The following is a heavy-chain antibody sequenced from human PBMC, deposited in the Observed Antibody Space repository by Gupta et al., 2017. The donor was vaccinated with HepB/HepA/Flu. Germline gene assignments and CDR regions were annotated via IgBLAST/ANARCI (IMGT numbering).Heavy chain of an antibody. D-gene: IGHD3-9*01. CDR3: ARGLFWDY. Sequence: QVQLQQWGAGLLKPSETLSLTCAVYGGSFSGYYWSWIRQPPGKGLEWIGEINHSGSTNYNPSLKSRVTISVDTSKNQFSLKLSSVTAADTAVYYCARGLFWDYWGQGTLVTVSS. V-gene: IGHV4-34*01. J-gene: IGHJ4*02. CDR2: INHSGST. CDR1: GGSFSGYY.